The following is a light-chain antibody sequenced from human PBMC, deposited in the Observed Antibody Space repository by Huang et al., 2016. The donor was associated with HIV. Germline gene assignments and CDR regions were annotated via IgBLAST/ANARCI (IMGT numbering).Light chain of an antibody. CDR1: QSVSSSY. J-gene: IGKJ2*01. CDR2: GPS. Sequence: EIVLTQSPGTLSLSPGERATLSCRASQSVSSSYLAWYRQRPGQAPRLVIYGPSNRATGSPDRFSGSGSGTDFTLTISRLEPEDFAVYYCQQYGSSYTFGQGTKLEIK. V-gene: IGKV3-20*01. CDR3: QQYGSSYT.